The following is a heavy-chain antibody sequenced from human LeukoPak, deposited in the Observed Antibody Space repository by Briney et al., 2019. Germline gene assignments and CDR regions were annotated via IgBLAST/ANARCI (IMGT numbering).Heavy chain of an antibody. Sequence: GGSLRLSCAASGFSFSSYAMNWVRQAPGKGLEWVSVISDGGGSTYYADSVKDRFTISRDNSKNTLYLQMNSLRAEDTAMYYCATAHADGSGTFLRPLDVWGQGTTVTASS. J-gene: IGHJ6*02. CDR3: ATAHADGSGTFLRPLDV. CDR1: GFSFSSYA. V-gene: IGHV3-23*01. D-gene: IGHD3-10*01. CDR2: ISDGGGST.